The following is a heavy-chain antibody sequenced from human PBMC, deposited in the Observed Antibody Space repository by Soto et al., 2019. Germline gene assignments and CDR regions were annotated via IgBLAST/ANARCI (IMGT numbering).Heavy chain of an antibody. V-gene: IGHV1-69*04. CDR3: AREGGVDGFDM. CDR2: IIPVLGIP. J-gene: IGHJ3*02. Sequence: SVKVSCKASGGTFSSYSISWVRQAPGQGLEWMGRIIPVLGIPNYAQNFQGRVTINADKSTSTVYMEQSSLRSEDTAVYYCAREGGVDGFDMWGQGTMVTVSS. CDR1: GGTFSSYS. D-gene: IGHD3-3*01.